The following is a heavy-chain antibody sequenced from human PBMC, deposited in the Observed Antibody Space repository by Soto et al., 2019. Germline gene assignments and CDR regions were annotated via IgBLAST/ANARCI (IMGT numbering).Heavy chain of an antibody. Sequence: ASVKVSCKASGYSFTSYDINWVRQATGQRLEWKRWMNPNSGNTAYAQNFQGRVTMTRNTSISAAYMELSSLRSEDTAVYYCARVKLDYFDYWGQGTLVTVSS. CDR2: MNPNSGNT. J-gene: IGHJ4*02. CDR1: GYSFTSYD. CDR3: ARVKLDYFDY. V-gene: IGHV1-8*01.